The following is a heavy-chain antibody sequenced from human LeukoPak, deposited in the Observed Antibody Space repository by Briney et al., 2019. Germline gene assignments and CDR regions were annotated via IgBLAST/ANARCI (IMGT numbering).Heavy chain of an antibody. D-gene: IGHD2/OR15-2a*01. CDR3: ARSMGPLDY. CDR1: GGSIRSSYYY. Sequence: SETLSLTCTVSGGSIRSSYYYWGWIRQPPGKGLEWIGEINHSGSTNYNPSLKSRVTISVDTSKNQFSLKLSSVTAADTAVYYCARSMGPLDYWGQGTLVTVSS. CDR2: INHSGST. J-gene: IGHJ4*02. V-gene: IGHV4-39*07.